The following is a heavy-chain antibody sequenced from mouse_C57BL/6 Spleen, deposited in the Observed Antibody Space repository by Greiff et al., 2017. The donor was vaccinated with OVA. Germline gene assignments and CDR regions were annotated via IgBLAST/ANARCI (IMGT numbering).Heavy chain of an antibody. CDR3: ARSGRWLLEDWYFDV. V-gene: IGHV1-26*01. CDR1: GYTFTDYY. Sequence: EVQLQQSGPELVKPGASVKISCKASGYTFTDYYMNWVKQSHGKSLEWIGDINPNNGGTSYNQKFKGKATLTVDKSSSTAYMELRSLTSEDSAVYYCARSGRWLLEDWYFDVWGTGTTVTVSS. J-gene: IGHJ1*03. CDR2: INPNNGGT. D-gene: IGHD2-3*01.